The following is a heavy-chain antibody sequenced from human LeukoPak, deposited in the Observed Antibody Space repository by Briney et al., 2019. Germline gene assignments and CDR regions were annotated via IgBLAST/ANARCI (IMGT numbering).Heavy chain of an antibody. CDR2: IYLGGNT. Sequence: PSETLSLICTVSGGSVTSHYWSWIRQPPGKGLEWIGDIYLGGNTNYNPSLKSRVAISVDDPKNQVSLRVSSVTAADTAVYYCARHTSHVADAFDIWGRGTLVIVST. CDR3: ARHTSHVADAFDI. CDR1: GGSVTSHY. V-gene: IGHV4-59*08. J-gene: IGHJ3*02. D-gene: IGHD3-10*02.